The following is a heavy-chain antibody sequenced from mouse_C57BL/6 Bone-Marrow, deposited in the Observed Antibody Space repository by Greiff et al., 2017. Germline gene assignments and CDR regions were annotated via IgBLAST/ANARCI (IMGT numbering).Heavy chain of an antibody. CDR2: IYPGDGDT. CDR1: GYAFSSSW. CDR3: AVLDYFDY. V-gene: IGHV1-82*01. Sequence: VKLQESGPELVKPGASVKISCKASGYAFSSSWMNWVKQRPGKGLEWIGRIYPGDGDTNYNGKFKGKATLTADKSSSTAYMQLSSLTSEDSAVYFCAVLDYFDYWGQGTTLTVSS. J-gene: IGHJ2*01.